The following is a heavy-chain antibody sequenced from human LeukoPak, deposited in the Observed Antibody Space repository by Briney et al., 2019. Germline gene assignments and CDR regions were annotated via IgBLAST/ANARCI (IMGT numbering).Heavy chain of an antibody. CDR2: ISWDGGST. D-gene: IGHD6-19*01. CDR1: GFVFDDYA. V-gene: IGHV3-43D*03. J-gene: IGHJ6*03. Sequence: GGSLRLSCAASGFVFDDYAMHGVRQAPGRGLEWVSLISWDGGSTYYEASVKGRFTISRDNSKNSLYLQMNTLRAEDTALYYCAKDKGIAVASTNYYMDVWGKGTTVTVSS. CDR3: AKDKGIAVASTNYYMDV.